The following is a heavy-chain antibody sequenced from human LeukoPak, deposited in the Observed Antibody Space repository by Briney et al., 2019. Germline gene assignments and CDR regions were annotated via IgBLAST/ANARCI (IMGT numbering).Heavy chain of an antibody. CDR2: INPNSGVT. V-gene: IGHV1-2*06. Sequence: ASVKVSCKPSEYLPSSYPFNGHFFHWLRQAPGHGFEWLGRINPNSGVTDYGQHFQGRVTLTRDTSINTAYMVLSRLTSDDTAIYYCAREMGGDYGAFEGWGPGTLVSVSS. CDR3: AREMGGDYGAFEG. J-gene: IGHJ4*02. CDR1: EYLPSSYPFNGHF. D-gene: IGHD4-17*01.